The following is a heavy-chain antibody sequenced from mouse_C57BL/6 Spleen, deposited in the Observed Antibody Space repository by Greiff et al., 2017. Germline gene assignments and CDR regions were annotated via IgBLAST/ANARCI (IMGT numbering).Heavy chain of an antibody. J-gene: IGHJ1*03. CDR2: INPNNGGT. CDR1: GYTFTDYY. D-gene: IGHD1-1*01. Sequence: VQLQQSGPELVKPGASVKISCKASGYTFTDYYMNWVKQSHGKSLEWIGDINPNNGGTSYNQKFKGKATLTVDKSSSTVYMALRSLTSEDSAVXYCAREEDYDRYFDVWGTGTTVTVSS. CDR3: AREEDYDRYFDV. V-gene: IGHV1-26*01.